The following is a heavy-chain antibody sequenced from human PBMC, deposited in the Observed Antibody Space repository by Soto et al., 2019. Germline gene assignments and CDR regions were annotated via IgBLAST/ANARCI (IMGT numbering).Heavy chain of an antibody. CDR3: ERDRCTNGVCYAPSDY. CDR1: GFTFSTYA. CDR2: ISSNGSST. D-gene: IGHD2-8*01. J-gene: IGHJ4*02. Sequence: EVQLVESGGGLVQPGGSLRLSCATSGFTFSTYAMHWVRQAPGKGLEYVSAISSNGSSTYYANSVKGRFTISRDNSKNTLYLQMDSLRAEDIAVYYCERDRCTNGVCYAPSDYLGQGTLVTVSS. V-gene: IGHV3-64*01.